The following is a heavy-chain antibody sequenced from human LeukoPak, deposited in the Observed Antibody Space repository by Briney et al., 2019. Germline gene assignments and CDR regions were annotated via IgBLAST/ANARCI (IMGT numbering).Heavy chain of an antibody. Sequence: GGSLRLSCAASGFTFSTYCMHWVRQAPGKGPMWVSRICPDGTVTNYADSVKARFIISRDNARNTVYLQMNSLRVEDTAVNYCVRDFRSADYWGQGTLVTVSS. J-gene: IGHJ4*02. CDR2: ICPDGTVT. V-gene: IGHV3-74*01. CDR1: GFTFSTYC. CDR3: VRDFRSADY.